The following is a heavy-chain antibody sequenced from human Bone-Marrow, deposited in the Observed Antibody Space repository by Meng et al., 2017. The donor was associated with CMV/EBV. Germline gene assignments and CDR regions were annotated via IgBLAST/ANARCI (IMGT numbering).Heavy chain of an antibody. V-gene: IGHV3-15*01. CDR3: TTGGYCSSTSCYSRDY. Sequence: FTFSSGWSGWVRQAPGKGLEWVGRIKSKTDGGTTDYAAPVKGRFTISRDDSKNTLYLQMNSLKTEDTAVYYCTTGGYCSSTSCYSRDYWGQGTLVTVSS. J-gene: IGHJ4*02. CDR2: IKSKTDGGTT. CDR1: FTFSSGW. D-gene: IGHD2-2*01.